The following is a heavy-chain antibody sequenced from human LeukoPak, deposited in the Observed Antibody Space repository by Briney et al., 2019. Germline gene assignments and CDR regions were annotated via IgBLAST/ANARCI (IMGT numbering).Heavy chain of an antibody. CDR1: GFTFSSYG. Sequence: GGSLRISCAASGFTFSSYGVHWVRQAPGKGPERVAFIRYDGKIKKYADSVKGRFTISRDNSKNTLYLQMNSLTSEDTSLYYCARNRAAAGDWLDPWGQGTLVIVSS. CDR3: ARNRAAAGDWLDP. CDR2: IRYDGKIK. D-gene: IGHD6-13*01. J-gene: IGHJ5*02. V-gene: IGHV3-30*02.